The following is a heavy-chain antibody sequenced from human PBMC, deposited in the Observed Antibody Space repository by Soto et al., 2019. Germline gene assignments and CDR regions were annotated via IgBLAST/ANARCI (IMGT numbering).Heavy chain of an antibody. CDR1: VFIVTSSA. CDR3: TAGKLLRSFDWLYGMDV. J-gene: IGHJ6*02. D-gene: IGHD3-9*01. CDR2: IVVGSGNT. V-gene: IGHV1-58*01. Sequence: SVKVCYKASVFIVTSSAVQRVRQARAQRFEWIGWIVVGSGNTNYAQKFQERVTITRDMSTSTAYMELSSLTSEDTAVYFCTAGKLLRSFDWLYGMDVWGQGTTVTVSS.